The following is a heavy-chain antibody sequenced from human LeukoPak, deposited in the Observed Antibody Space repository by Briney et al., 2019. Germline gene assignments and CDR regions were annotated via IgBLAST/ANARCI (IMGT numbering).Heavy chain of an antibody. D-gene: IGHD3-16*02. J-gene: IGHJ4*02. Sequence: PSETLSLTCTVSGGSISSYYWSWIRQPPGKGLEWIGYIYYSGTTNYNPSLESRVTISVDTSKNQFSLKLTSVTPADTAVYYCARGDKRVTFGGVIVASDHWGQGSLVTVSS. V-gene: IGHV4-59*01. CDR3: ARGDKRVTFGGVIVASDH. CDR1: GGSISSYY. CDR2: IYYSGTT.